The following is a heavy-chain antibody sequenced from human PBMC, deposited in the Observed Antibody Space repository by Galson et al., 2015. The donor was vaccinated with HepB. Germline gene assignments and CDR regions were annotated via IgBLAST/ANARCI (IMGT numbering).Heavy chain of an antibody. Sequence: SVKVSCKASGYTFTNYNINWVRQAPGQGLQWMGWISAYNGNTNYAHKFQGRVTMITDTSTRTVYMDLRNLRSDDTAVYYCARSGTAAGFLGHWGQGTLVTVSS. CDR3: ARSGTAAGFLGH. CDR1: GYTFTNYN. CDR2: ISAYNGNT. J-gene: IGHJ4*02. V-gene: IGHV1-18*01. D-gene: IGHD6-13*01.